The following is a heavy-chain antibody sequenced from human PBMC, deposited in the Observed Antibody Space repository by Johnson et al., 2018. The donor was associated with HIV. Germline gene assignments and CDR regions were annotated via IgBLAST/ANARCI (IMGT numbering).Heavy chain of an antibody. CDR1: GFTFSSYA. CDR3: ARDGWFGEGAFDI. V-gene: IGHV3-30-3*01. Sequence: QVQLVESGGGVVQPGRSLRLSCAASGFTFSSYAMHWVRQAPGKGLEWVAVLSYDGSSKYYADSVTGRFTLSGDNSKNTLYLQMHGLRPEDTAVYFCARDGWFGEGAFDIWGQGTMVTVSS. J-gene: IGHJ3*02. D-gene: IGHD3-10*01. CDR2: LSYDGSSK.